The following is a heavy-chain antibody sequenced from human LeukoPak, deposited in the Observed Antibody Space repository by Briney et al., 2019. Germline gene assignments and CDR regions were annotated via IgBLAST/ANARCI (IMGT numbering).Heavy chain of an antibody. V-gene: IGHV3-21*01. CDR2: ISSSSSYI. D-gene: IGHD6-6*01. J-gene: IGHJ6*03. CDR3: ARGNGIAARQDYYYMDV. CDR1: GFTFSSYS. Sequence: PGGSLRLSCAASGFTFSSYSMNWVRQAPGKGLEWVSSISSSSSYIYYADSVKGRFTISRDNAKNSLYLQMNSLRAEDTAVYYCARGNGIAARQDYYYMDVWGKGTTVTVPS.